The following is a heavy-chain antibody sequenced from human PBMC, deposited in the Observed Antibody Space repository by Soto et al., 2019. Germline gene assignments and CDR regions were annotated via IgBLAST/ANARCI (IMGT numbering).Heavy chain of an antibody. V-gene: IGHV1-3*01. J-gene: IGHJ4*02. CDR3: TRSAVRPSGGLFGPFDY. CDR1: GYSFTTYA. D-gene: IGHD3-16*02. Sequence: QVQLVQSGAEGKKPGASVKVSCKASGYSFTTYAMHWVRQAPGQRLEWMGWINAGNGNTKYSQKLQGRVTITRDSSASTAYMELSSLRSDETAVYYCTRSAVRPSGGLFGPFDYFGQGSQVTVTS. CDR2: INAGNGNT.